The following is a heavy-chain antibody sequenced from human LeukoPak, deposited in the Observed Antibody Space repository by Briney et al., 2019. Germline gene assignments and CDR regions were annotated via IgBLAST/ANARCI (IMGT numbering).Heavy chain of an antibody. D-gene: IGHD1-26*01. Sequence: GGSLRLSCAASGFTFDDYTMHWVRQAPGKGLEWVSLISWDGGSTYYADSVKGRFTISRDNSKNSLYLQMNSLRAEDTAVYYCASKGPTKLRRYYFDYWGQGTLVTVSS. J-gene: IGHJ4*02. V-gene: IGHV3-43*01. CDR1: GFTFDDYT. CDR3: ASKGPTKLRRYYFDY. CDR2: ISWDGGST.